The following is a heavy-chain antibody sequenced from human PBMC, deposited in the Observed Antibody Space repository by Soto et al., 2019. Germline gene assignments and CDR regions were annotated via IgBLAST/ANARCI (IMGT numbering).Heavy chain of an antibody. V-gene: IGHV4-39*01. Sequence: PSETLSLTCTVSGGSISSSSYYWGWIRQPPGKGLEWIGNIYFIGNTYYNPSLKSRVTMSVDTSRNQFSLKLSFVTAPDTAVYYCARRLNHAYYFDYWGQGSLVTVSS. CDR2: IYFIGNT. D-gene: IGHD3-16*01. CDR3: ARRLNHAYYFDY. J-gene: IGHJ4*02. CDR1: GGSISSSSYY.